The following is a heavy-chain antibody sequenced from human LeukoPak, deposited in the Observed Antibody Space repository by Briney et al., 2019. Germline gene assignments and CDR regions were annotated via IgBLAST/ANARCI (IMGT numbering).Heavy chain of an antibody. V-gene: IGHV3-30-3*01. CDR2: ISYDGSNK. J-gene: IGHJ4*02. CDR1: GFTFSSYA. CDR3: ARSGAAAGYFDD. Sequence: GGSLRLSCAASGFTFSSYAMHWVRQAPGKGLEWVAVISYDGSNKYYADSVKGRFTISRDNSKNTLYLQMNSLRAEDTAVYHCARSGAAAGYFDDWGQGTLVTVSS. D-gene: IGHD6-13*01.